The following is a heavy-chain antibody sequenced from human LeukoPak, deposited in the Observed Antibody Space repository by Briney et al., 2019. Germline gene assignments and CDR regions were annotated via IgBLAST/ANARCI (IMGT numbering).Heavy chain of an antibody. J-gene: IGHJ4*02. CDR3: AKHPRLVRYFDS. CDR1: GFTFSSYS. Sequence: PGVSLRLSCATSGFTFSSYSMSWVRQAPGKGLEWVSTFSGTGEITYYADSVKGRFTISRDNSKNTLYLQMTSLRAEDTARYYCAKHPRLVRYFDSWGQGTLVTVSS. CDR2: FSGTGEIT. V-gene: IGHV3-23*01. D-gene: IGHD6-6*01.